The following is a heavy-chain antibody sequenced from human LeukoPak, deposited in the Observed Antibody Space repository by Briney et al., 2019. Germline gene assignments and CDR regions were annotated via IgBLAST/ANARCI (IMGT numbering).Heavy chain of an antibody. CDR2: INPSGGST. J-gene: IGHJ4*02. CDR3: ARGGESYSMGDY. CDR1: GYTFRNYY. Sequence: ASVKVSCKASGYTFRNYYMHWVRQAPGQGLEWMGIINPSGGSTTYAQKFQGRVTMTRDMSTSTIYMELSSLRSEDTAVYYCARGGESYSMGDYWGQGTLVTVSS. D-gene: IGHD2-15*01. V-gene: IGHV1-46*01.